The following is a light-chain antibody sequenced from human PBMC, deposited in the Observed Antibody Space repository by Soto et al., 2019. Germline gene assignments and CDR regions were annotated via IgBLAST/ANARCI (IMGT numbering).Light chain of an antibody. CDR3: QQYGSSGT. J-gene: IGKJ1*01. Sequence: EVVMTQSPATLSVSPGERVTLSCRASQRISNNVAWYQQRPGQTPRLLIYGASTRASGVPARFSGSGFGADFTLTISGLQSEDVAVYYCQQYGSSGTFXQGTKVDIK. CDR1: QRISNN. CDR2: GAS. V-gene: IGKV3-15*01.